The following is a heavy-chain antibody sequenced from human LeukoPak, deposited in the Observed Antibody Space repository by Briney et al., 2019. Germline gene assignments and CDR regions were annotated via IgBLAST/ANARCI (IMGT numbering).Heavy chain of an antibody. J-gene: IGHJ3*01. CDR3: ARDLGHYYGSGSYYC. Sequence: GGSVTLSCAASGFTFSSYSMNWVRQAPGKGLEWASSISSSSSYIYYADSVKGRFTISRDDAKNSMYLQMNSLRAEDTAVYYCARDLGHYYGSGSYYCWGQGTMVTVSS. CDR2: ISSSSSYI. CDR1: GFTFSSYS. D-gene: IGHD3-10*01. V-gene: IGHV3-21*01.